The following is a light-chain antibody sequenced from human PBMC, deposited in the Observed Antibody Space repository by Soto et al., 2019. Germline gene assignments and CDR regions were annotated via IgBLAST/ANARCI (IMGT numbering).Light chain of an antibody. V-gene: IGLV4-69*01. J-gene: IGLJ1*01. CDR2: LNSDGSH. CDR3: QTWGTGIHV. CDR1: SGHSSYA. Sequence: QPVLTQSPSASASLGASVKLTCTLSSGHSSYAIAWHQQQPEKGPRYLMKLNSDGSHSKGDGIPDRFSGSSFGAERYLIISSLQSEDEADYYCQTWGTGIHVFGTGTKVTVL.